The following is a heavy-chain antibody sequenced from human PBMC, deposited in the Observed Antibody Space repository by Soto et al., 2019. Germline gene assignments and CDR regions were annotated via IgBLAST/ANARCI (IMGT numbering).Heavy chain of an antibody. CDR1: GYSFTTYW. Sequence: GESLKISFKVSGYSFTTYWIDWVRQMPGKGLEWMGRIDPSDSYTNYSPSFQGHVTISADKSVSTAYLQWNSLKASDTAMYYCARSGQSLVDDSCGQGTLLTVSS. CDR3: ARSGQSLVDDS. CDR2: IDPSDSYT. V-gene: IGHV5-10-1*01. D-gene: IGHD6-19*01. J-gene: IGHJ5*01.